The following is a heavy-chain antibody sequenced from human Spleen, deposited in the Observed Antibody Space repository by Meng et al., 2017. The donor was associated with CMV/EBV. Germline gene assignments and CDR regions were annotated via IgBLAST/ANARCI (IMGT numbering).Heavy chain of an antibody. CDR1: GWSFSCYY. J-gene: IGHJ4*02. D-gene: IGHD3-10*01. Sequence: GEVQQWGARMFEPSEALSPTCGVYGWSFSCYYWSWIRQAPRKGLEWIGEINHSGSTNYNPSLKSRVTISVDTSKNQFSLKLSSVTAADTAVYYCCSRRFGEWGYWGQGTLVTVSS. CDR2: INHSGST. V-gene: IGHV4-34*01. CDR3: CSRRFGEWGY.